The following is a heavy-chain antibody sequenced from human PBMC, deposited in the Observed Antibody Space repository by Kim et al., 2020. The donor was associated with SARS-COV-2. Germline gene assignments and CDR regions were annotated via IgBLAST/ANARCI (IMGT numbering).Heavy chain of an antibody. J-gene: IGHJ4*02. CDR3: ASIWFGEYSFDY. V-gene: IGHV1-3*01. Sequence: KYSQKFQGRVTITRDTSASTAYMELSSLRSEDTAVYYCASIWFGEYSFDYWGQGTLVTVSS. D-gene: IGHD3-10*01.